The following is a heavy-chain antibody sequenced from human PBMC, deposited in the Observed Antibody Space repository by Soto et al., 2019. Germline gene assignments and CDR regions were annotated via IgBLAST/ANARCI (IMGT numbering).Heavy chain of an antibody. Sequence: VQLVQSGAEVKKPGASVKVSCKASGYTFTSYAMHWVRQAPGQRLEWMGWINAGNGNTKYSQKFQGRVTITRDTSASTAYMELSSLRSEDTAVYYCARDIAPNYDFWSGYYTGYFDYWGQGTLVTVSS. V-gene: IGHV1-3*01. J-gene: IGHJ4*02. CDR3: ARDIAPNYDFWSGYYTGYFDY. CDR1: GYTFTSYA. CDR2: INAGNGNT. D-gene: IGHD3-3*01.